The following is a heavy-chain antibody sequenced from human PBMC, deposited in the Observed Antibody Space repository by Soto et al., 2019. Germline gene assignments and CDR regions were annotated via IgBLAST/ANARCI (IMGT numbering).Heavy chain of an antibody. CDR2: ISDNNANT. J-gene: IGHJ3*02. CDR3: ARDHPHYFDAWRPFGASDI. Sequence: ASVKVSCNASGYTFSTYGINRVRQAPGQGLEWMGWISDNNANTNYAQNFRGRVTMTTDKSTSTAYMELRSLTSDDTAVYYCARDHPHYFDAWRPFGASDIWGQGTMVTVSS. D-gene: IGHD3-16*01. V-gene: IGHV1-18*01. CDR1: GYTFSTYG.